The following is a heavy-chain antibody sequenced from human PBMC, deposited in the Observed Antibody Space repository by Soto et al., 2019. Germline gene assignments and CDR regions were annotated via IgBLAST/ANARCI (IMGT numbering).Heavy chain of an antibody. CDR3: AKATTNGGWFNPFDS. CDR2: LSGSGTST. CDR1: GFSFVNYA. J-gene: IGHJ4*02. D-gene: IGHD6-19*01. V-gene: IGHV3-23*01. Sequence: EWSLRLSCSAPGFSFVNYAMNWVRQAPGKGLEWVSGLSGSGTSTYYADSVKGRFTISRDNSRDTLFLQMNSLTADDTAVYYCAKATTNGGWFNPFDSWGQGALVTVSS.